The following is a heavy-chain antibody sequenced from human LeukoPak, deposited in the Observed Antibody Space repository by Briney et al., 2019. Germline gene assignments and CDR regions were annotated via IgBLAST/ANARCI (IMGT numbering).Heavy chain of an antibody. CDR3: AGSSGGSAKEGFDY. Sequence: GGSLRLSCAASGFTFRSYWMSWVRQAPGKGLEWVANIKQDGSEKYYVDSVKGRFTISRDNAKNSLYLQMNSLRAEDAAVYYCAGSSGGSAKEGFDYWGQGTLVTVSS. V-gene: IGHV3-7*01. CDR2: IKQDGSEK. J-gene: IGHJ4*02. CDR1: GFTFRSYW. D-gene: IGHD2-15*01.